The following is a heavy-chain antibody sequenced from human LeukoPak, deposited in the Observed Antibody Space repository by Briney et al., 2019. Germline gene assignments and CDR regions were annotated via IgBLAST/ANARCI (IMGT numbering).Heavy chain of an antibody. D-gene: IGHD2-2*01. CDR2: IYYSGST. CDR1: GGSISSYY. J-gene: IGHJ4*02. CDR3: ARGKKDIVVVPAVTYFDY. V-gene: IGHV4-59*01. Sequence: PSETLSLTCTVSGGSISSYYWSWIRQPPGKGLEWIGYIYYSGSTNYNPSLKSRVTISVDTSKNQFSLKLSSVTAADTAVYYWARGKKDIVVVPAVTYFDYWGQGTLVTVSS.